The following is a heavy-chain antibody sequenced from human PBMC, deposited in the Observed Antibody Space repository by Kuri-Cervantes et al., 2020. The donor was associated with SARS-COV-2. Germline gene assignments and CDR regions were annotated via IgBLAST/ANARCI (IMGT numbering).Heavy chain of an antibody. Sequence: GESLKISCAASGFTFSDYFMSWIRQAPGKRLEWLSYISSRSSYIHYADSVWGRFTISRDNAKSSLFLQMNSLRAEDTAVYYCAKVDVDTAMGYYFDYWGQGTLVTVSS. J-gene: IGHJ4*02. V-gene: IGHV3-11*05. CDR2: ISSRSSYI. D-gene: IGHD5-18*01. CDR1: GFTFSDYF. CDR3: AKVDVDTAMGYYFDY.